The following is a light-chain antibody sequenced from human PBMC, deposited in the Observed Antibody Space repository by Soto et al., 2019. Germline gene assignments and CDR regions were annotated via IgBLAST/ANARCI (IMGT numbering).Light chain of an antibody. CDR1: SSDVGDYNY. J-gene: IGLJ1*01. Sequence: SALTQPASVSGSPGQAITISCTGTSSDVGDYNYVSWYQQHPGKSPKLIIYEVSNRPSGVSNRFSGSKSGNTASLTISGLQAEDEADYYCSSYASSSDYVFGTGTKVTVL. CDR2: EVS. V-gene: IGLV2-14*01. CDR3: SSYASSSDYV.